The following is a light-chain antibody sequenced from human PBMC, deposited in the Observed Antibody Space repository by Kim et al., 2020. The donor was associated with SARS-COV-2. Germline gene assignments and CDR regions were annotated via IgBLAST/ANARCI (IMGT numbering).Light chain of an antibody. V-gene: IGKV3-15*01. CDR3: QQYNNWPPYS. Sequence: VPPGKRATLSCRASQSVSSTLACYQQKPGQAPRLLIYGASTRATGIPARFSGSGSGTEFTLPISSMQSEDFAVYYCQQYNNWPPYSFGQGTKLEI. CDR1: QSVSST. CDR2: GAS. J-gene: IGKJ2*03.